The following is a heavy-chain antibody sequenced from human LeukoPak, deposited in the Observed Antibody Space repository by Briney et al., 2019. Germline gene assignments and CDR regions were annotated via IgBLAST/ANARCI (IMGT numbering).Heavy chain of an antibody. CDR1: GFNFTTYW. J-gene: IGHJ4*02. CDR3: ARGPSGYHNT. Sequence: PGGSLRLSCAAFGFNFTTYWMSWVRQAPGKGLEWVSYISSSSSTIYYADSVKGRFTISRDNAKNSLYLQMNSLRAEDTAVYYCARGPSGYHNTGGQGTLVTVSS. CDR2: ISSSSSTI. D-gene: IGHD5-12*01. V-gene: IGHV3-48*01.